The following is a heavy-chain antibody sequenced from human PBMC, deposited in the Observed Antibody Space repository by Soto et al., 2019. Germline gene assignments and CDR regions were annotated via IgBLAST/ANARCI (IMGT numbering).Heavy chain of an antibody. CDR2: ISAYNGNT. Sequence: QVQLVQSGAEVKKPGASVKVSCKASGYTFTSYGISWVRQAPGQGLEWMGWISAYNGNTNYAQKLQGRVTMTTDTSTSTAYMELRSLRSDDTAVYYCARSSESGYCSSTSCRGGYFDYWGQGTLVTVSS. D-gene: IGHD2-2*01. V-gene: IGHV1-18*01. CDR1: GYTFTSYG. J-gene: IGHJ4*02. CDR3: ARSSESGYCSSTSCRGGYFDY.